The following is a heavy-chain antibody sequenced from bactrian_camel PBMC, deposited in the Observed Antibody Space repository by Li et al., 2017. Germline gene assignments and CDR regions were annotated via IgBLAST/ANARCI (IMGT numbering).Heavy chain of an antibody. Sequence: HVQLVESGGGSVQAGGSLRLSCAASGYTYNSRCMGWFRQAPGKEREGLATIDSDGDAAYADSMKGRFIISKDDAKKTLYLQIDNLQPEDTANYYCAPGLCKLDSVPSYARGAEGYWGLHTQVTVS. J-gene: IGHJ6*01. CDR1: GYTYNSRC. D-gene: IGHD1*01. CDR2: IDSDGDA. CDR3: APGLCKLDSVPSYARGAEGY. V-gene: IGHV3S53*01.